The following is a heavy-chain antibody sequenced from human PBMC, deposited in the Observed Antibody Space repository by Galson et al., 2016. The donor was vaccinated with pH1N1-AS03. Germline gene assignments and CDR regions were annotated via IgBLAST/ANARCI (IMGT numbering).Heavy chain of an antibody. D-gene: IGHD2-21*02. CDR1: GFTFSDYH. CDR2: ISVASTAI. V-gene: IGHV3-11*01. CDR3: ARGPRRVVGTLLKYFGMDV. J-gene: IGHJ6*02. Sequence: LRLSCAASGFTFSDYHMSWIRQAPGKGLEWLSYISVASTAIYYADSVKGRFTISRDNARNSLYLQMNSLRAEDTAVYYCARGPRRVVGTLLKYFGMDVWSQGTMVTVSS.